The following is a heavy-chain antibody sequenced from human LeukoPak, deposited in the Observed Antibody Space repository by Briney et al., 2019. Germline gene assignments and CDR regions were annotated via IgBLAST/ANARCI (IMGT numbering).Heavy chain of an antibody. D-gene: IGHD2-15*01. J-gene: IGHJ5*02. CDR3: ARGIRWFDP. CDR2: IYYSGST. V-gene: IGHV4-59*01. Sequence: SETLSLTCTVSGGSISSYYWSWIRQPPGKGLEWIGYIYYSGSTNCNPSLKSRVTISVDTSKNQFSLKLSSVTAADTAVYYCARGIRWFDPWGQGTLVTVSS. CDR1: GGSISSYY.